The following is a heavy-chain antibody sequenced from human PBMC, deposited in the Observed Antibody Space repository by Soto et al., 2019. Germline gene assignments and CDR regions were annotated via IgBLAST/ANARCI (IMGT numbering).Heavy chain of an antibody. V-gene: IGHV4-31*03. CDR3: ARGVVVTAIDY. Sequence: SETLSLTCTVSGGSISSGGYYWSWIRQHPGKGLEWIGYIYYSGSTYYNPSLKSRVTISVDTSKNQFSLKLSSVTAADTAVYYCARGVVVTAIDYWGQGTLVTVSS. D-gene: IGHD2-21*02. CDR2: IYYSGST. CDR1: GGSISSGGYY. J-gene: IGHJ4*02.